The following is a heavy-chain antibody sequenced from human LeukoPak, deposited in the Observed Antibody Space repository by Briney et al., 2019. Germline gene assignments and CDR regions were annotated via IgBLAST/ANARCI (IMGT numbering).Heavy chain of an antibody. D-gene: IGHD3/OR15-3a*01. CDR1: GFTFTSYW. Sequence: GGSLRLSCAASGFTFTSYWMHWVRQAPGKGLEWVAGISDSGGNTKYADSVKGRFTISRDNPKNTLYLQMNSLRAEDTAVYFCAKRGVVIRVILVGFHKEAYYFESWGQGALVTVSS. CDR3: AKRGVVIRVILVGFHKEAYYFES. J-gene: IGHJ4*02. V-gene: IGHV3-23*01. CDR2: ISDSGGNT.